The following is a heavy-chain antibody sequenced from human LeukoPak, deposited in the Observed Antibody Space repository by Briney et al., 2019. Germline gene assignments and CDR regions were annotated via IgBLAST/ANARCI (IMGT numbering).Heavy chain of an antibody. CDR2: INSDGRST. Sequence: GGSLRLSCAASGFTFSSYWMHWVRQAPGKGLVWVSRINSDGRSTSCADSVKGRFTISRDSAKNTLYLQMNSLRAEDTAVYYCARVTIFGVVATFDYWGQGTLVTVSS. V-gene: IGHV3-74*01. CDR1: GFTFSSYW. D-gene: IGHD3-3*01. J-gene: IGHJ4*02. CDR3: ARVTIFGVVATFDY.